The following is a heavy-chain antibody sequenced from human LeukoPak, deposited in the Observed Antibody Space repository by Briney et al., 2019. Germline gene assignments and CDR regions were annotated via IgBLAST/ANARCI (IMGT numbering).Heavy chain of an antibody. CDR3: ARGGGSSRRFDY. J-gene: IGHJ4*02. CDR1: GASISSDF. D-gene: IGHD2-15*01. Sequence: SETRSLTGKVSGASISSDFWSWIRQPAGKGLEWIGRIFTSGIINYNPSLKSRLTMSVDTAKNQFSLNLSSVTAADTAVYYCARGGGSSRRFDYWGQGTLVTVSS. CDR2: IFTSGII. V-gene: IGHV4-4*07.